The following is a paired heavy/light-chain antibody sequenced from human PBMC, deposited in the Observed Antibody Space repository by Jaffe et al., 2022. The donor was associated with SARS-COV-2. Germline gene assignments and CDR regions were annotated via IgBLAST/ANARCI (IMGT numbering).Heavy chain of an antibody. CDR2: IYYSGST. Sequence: QLQLQESGPGLVKPSETLSLTCTVSGGSISSSSYYWGWIRQPPGKGLEWIGSIYYSGSTYYNPSLKSRVTISVDTSKNQFYLKLSSVTAADTAVYYCARRVPVVVTNDALDIWGQGTMVTVSS. V-gene: IGHV4-39*01. CDR3: ARRVPVVVTNDALDI. CDR1: GGSISSSSYY. D-gene: IGHD3-22*01. J-gene: IGHJ3*02.
Light chain of an antibody. CDR2: EVS. V-gene: IGLV2-14*01. CDR1: SSDVGGYNY. J-gene: IGLJ2*01. Sequence: QSALTQPASVSGSPGQSITISCTGTSSDVGGYNYVSWYQQHPGKAPKLMIYEVSNRPSGVSNRFSGSKSGNTASLTISGLQAEDEADYHCSSYTSSSVVFGGGTKLTVL. CDR3: SSYTSSSVV.